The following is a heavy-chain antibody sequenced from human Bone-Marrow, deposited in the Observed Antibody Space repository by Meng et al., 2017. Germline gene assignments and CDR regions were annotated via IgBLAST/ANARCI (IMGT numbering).Heavy chain of an antibody. D-gene: IGHD5-18*01. CDR1: GGTVSDYY. CDR2: INHRGGT. J-gene: IGHJ4*02. CDR3: ARQGDTAMATFDY. Sequence: QVQLQQWGAGLWKPSETLSLLCAVYGGTVSDYYWSWIRQPPGKGLEWIGEINHRGGTKYTPSLESRVTISIDKSKNQFSLKLSSVTAADTAIYYCARQGDTAMATFDYWGQGTLVIVSS. V-gene: IGHV4-34*01.